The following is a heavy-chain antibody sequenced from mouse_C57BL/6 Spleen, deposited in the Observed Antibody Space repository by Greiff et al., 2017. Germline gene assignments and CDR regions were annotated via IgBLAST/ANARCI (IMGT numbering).Heavy chain of an antibody. CDR2: ISYDGSN. J-gene: IGHJ4*01. CDR1: GYSITSGYY. CDR3: ANTYDGYYVRAMDY. Sequence: DVKLQESGPGLVKPSQSLSLTCSVTGYSITSGYYWNWIRQFPGNKLEWMGYISYDGSNNYNPSLKNRISITRDTSKNQFFLKLNSVTTEDTATYYGANTYDGYYVRAMDYWGQGTSVTVSS. V-gene: IGHV3-6*01. D-gene: IGHD2-3*01.